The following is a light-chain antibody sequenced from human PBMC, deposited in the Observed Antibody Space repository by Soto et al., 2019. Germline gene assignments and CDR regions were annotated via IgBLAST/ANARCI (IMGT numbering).Light chain of an antibody. J-gene: IGKJ5*01. CDR3: QQYGTSPIT. Sequence: EVVLRQSPANLSLSPVEGATLSCRVSQSISSSYLSWYQQRPGQAPRLLIYGASTRATGIPARFSGSGRGSGTDFTLTISSLQPEDFAVYYCQQYGTSPITFGQGTRLEIK. CDR2: GAS. V-gene: IGKV3D-7*01. CDR1: QSISSSY.